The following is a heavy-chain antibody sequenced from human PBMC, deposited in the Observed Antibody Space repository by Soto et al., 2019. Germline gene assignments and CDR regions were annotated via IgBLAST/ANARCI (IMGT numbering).Heavy chain of an antibody. D-gene: IGHD3-10*01. Sequence: SETLSLTCTVSGGSISSSSYYWGWIRQPPGKGLEWIGSIYYSGSTYYNPSLKSRVTISVDTSKNQFSLKLSSVTAADTAVYYCARHLRTMVRDLRAGYYYMDVWGKGTTVTVSS. V-gene: IGHV4-39*01. CDR2: IYYSGST. CDR3: ARHLRTMVRDLRAGYYYMDV. J-gene: IGHJ6*03. CDR1: GGSISSSSYY.